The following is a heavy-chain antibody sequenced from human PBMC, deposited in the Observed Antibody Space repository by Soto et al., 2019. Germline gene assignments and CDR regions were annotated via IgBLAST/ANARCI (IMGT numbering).Heavy chain of an antibody. CDR2: VSYSGST. V-gene: IGHV4-39*01. CDR3: SRIAVSGPITGFDY. Sequence: QLQLQESGPRLVKPSETLSLSCTVSGGSISNSSYLWGWIRQPPGKGLQWIGSVSYSGSTYYNPSLKIRVTISADTSKTQSSLRLSSVTAADTAVYYCSRIAVSGPITGFDYWGQGALVTVSS. CDR1: GGSISNSSYL. J-gene: IGHJ4*02. D-gene: IGHD6-19*01.